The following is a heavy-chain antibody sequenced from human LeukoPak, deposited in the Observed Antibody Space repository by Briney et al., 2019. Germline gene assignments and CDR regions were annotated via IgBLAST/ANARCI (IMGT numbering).Heavy chain of an antibody. Sequence: PGRSLRLSCAASGFTFSNYALHWVRQAPGKGLEWVAVTSYDGSNKYYADSVKGRFTISRDNSKNTLYLQMNSLRAEDTAVYYCAKSGLNRFDYWGQGTLVTVSS. CDR3: AKSGLNRFDY. J-gene: IGHJ4*02. CDR2: TSYDGSNK. V-gene: IGHV3-30*04. CDR1: GFTFSNYA. D-gene: IGHD2-15*01.